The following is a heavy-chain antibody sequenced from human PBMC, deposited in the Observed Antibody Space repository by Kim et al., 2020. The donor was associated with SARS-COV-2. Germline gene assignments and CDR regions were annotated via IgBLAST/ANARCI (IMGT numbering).Heavy chain of an antibody. Sequence: GGSLRLSCVASGFTFGDYAMSWVRQAPGKGLEWVSLIRGSNDRTYYAESVKGRFTVSRDNSKDTLYLQMNALRADDTALYYCAKVLGETGLFEYWGQGTLVTVS. CDR2: IRGSNDRT. D-gene: IGHD3-10*02. CDR3: AKVLGETGLFEY. V-gene: IGHV3-23*01. CDR1: GFTFGDYA. J-gene: IGHJ4*02.